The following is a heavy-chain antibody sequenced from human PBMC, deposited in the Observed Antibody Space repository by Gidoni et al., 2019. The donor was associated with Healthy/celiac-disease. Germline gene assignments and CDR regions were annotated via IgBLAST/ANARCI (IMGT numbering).Heavy chain of an antibody. CDR1: GGSFSGYY. CDR2: INHSGST. D-gene: IGHD6-13*01. J-gene: IGHJ4*02. V-gene: IGHV4-34*01. CDR3: ARGPRIAQRPRYFDY. Sequence: QVQLQQWGAGLLKPSETLSLTCAVYGGSFSGYYWSWIRQPPGKGLEWIGEINHSGSTNYNPSLKSRVTISVDTSKNQFSLKLSSVTAADTAVYYCARGPRIAQRPRYFDYWGQGTLVTVSS.